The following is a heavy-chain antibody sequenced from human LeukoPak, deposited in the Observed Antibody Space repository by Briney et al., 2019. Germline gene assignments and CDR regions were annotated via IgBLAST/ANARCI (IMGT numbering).Heavy chain of an antibody. CDR3: TLRVGYCSGGSCQH. D-gene: IGHD2-15*01. Sequence: GGSLRLSCVASGFTFSNYAMSWVRQAPGKGLEWVSSTSGSGGITYYADSVKGRFTTSRDNSKNTLYLQMNNLRAEDTAMYYCTLRVGYCSGGSCQHWGQGTLVTVSS. J-gene: IGHJ4*02. CDR1: GFTFSNYA. V-gene: IGHV3-23*01. CDR2: TSGSGGIT.